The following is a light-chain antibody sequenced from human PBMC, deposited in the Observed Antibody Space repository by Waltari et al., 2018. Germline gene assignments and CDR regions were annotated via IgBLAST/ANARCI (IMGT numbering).Light chain of an antibody. V-gene: IGKV1-39*01. CDR3: QQTDSTPPT. Sequence: DIQMTQSPSPLSASVGDRVNITCRASQSISSYLNWYQQTPGKAPKLLIYSASCLQSGVPSRFSGSGSGTDFTLTISSLQPEDFATYYCQQTDSTPPTFGQGTKVEIK. CDR2: SAS. CDR1: QSISSY. J-gene: IGKJ1*01.